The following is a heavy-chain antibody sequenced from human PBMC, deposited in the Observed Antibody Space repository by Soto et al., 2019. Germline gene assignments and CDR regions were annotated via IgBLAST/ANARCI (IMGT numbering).Heavy chain of an antibody. J-gene: IGHJ4*02. CDR2: IIGSGTAT. V-gene: IGHV3-23*01. CDR1: GFTFSRYG. Sequence: PGGSLRLYCAAAGFTFSRYGMSWVRQAPGKGLEWVSGIIGSGTATYYADSVKGRFTISRDNSRNTLHLQMNSLRAEDTAIYYCAKDQGDTAMLNFDYWGQGS. CDR3: AKDQGDTAMLNFDY. D-gene: IGHD5-18*01.